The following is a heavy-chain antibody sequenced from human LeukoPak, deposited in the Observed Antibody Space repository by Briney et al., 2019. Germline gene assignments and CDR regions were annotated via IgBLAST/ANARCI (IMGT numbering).Heavy chain of an antibody. CDR2: IGTRSNPI. V-gene: IGHV3-11*01. Sequence: GGSLRLSCAASGFSFSDFYMSWIRQAPGMGLEWISYIGTRSNPIYYADSVKGRFTISRDDAKNSLYLQMSSLRDEDTAVYFCAREVRGSGRDFDYWGQGILVTVST. D-gene: IGHD1-26*01. CDR1: GFSFSDFY. J-gene: IGHJ4*02. CDR3: AREVRGSGRDFDY.